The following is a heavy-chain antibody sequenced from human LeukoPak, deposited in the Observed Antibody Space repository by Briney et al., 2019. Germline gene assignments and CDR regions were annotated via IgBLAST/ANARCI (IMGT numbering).Heavy chain of an antibody. V-gene: IGHV3-15*01. J-gene: IGHJ4*02. D-gene: IGHD6-13*01. CDR1: GFTFSDYY. Sequence: GGSLRLSCAASGFTFSDYYMSWIRQAPGKGLEWVSRIKSKTDGGTTDYAAPVKGRFTISRDDSKNTLYLQMNSLKTEDTAVYYCTTDRLTSWYPYWGQGTLVTVSS. CDR2: IKSKTDGGTT. CDR3: TTDRLTSWYPY.